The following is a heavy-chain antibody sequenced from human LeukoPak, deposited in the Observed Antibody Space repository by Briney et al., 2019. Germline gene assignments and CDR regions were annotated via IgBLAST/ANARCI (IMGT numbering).Heavy chain of an antibody. CDR1: GFTFSTYS. CDR2: ISSRSRDI. D-gene: IGHD6-19*01. J-gene: IGHJ4*02. V-gene: IGHV3-21*01. Sequence: GGSLRLSCAASGFTFSTYSMNWVRQAPGKGLEWVSSISSRSRDIYYADSVKGRFTISRDNAKNTLSLQMNSLRAEDTAVYYCAREYSSGWTSDYWGQGTLVTVSS. CDR3: AREYSSGWTSDY.